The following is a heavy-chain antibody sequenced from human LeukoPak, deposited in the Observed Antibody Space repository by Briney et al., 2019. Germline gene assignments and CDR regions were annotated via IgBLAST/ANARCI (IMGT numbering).Heavy chain of an antibody. V-gene: IGHV1-69-2*01. CDR3: ARTYSSSWSYCDS. CDR2: VDPEDGET. CDR1: GYTFTDYY. J-gene: IGHJ4*02. Sequence: PGASVKVSCKASGYTFTDYYMHWVQQAPGKGLEWMGRVDPEDGETIYAEKFQGRVTITADTSTDTAYMELSSLRSEDTAMYYCARTYSSSWSYCDSWGQGTLVTVSS. D-gene: IGHD6-13*01.